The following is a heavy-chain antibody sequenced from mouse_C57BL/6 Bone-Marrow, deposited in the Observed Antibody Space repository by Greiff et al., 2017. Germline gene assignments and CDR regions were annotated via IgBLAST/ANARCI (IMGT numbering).Heavy chain of an antibody. J-gene: IGHJ4*01. D-gene: IGHD2-3*01. CDR1: GYSFTGYY. CDR3: ARRDGYYFNYAMDY. CDR2: SDPYNGVS. V-gene: IGHV1-31*01. Sequence: VQLQQSGPELVKPGASVKISGKASGYSFTGYYMHWVKQSHGNILDWIGNSDPYNGVSSYNQKFKGKATLTVEKSSSTAYMELRSVTSEDSAVYYCARRDGYYFNYAMDYWGQGTSVTVSA.